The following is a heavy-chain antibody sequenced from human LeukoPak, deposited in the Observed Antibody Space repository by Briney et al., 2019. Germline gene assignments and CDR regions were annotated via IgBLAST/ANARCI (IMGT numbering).Heavy chain of an antibody. D-gene: IGHD4-17*01. CDR3: AKDSDDYDWFDP. Sequence: GGSLRLSCAASGFTFSSYSMNWVRQAPGKGLEWVSAISGSGGSTYYADSVKGRFTISRDNSKNTLYLQMNSLRAEDTAVYYCAKDSDDYDWFDPWGQGTLVTVSS. CDR2: ISGSGGST. V-gene: IGHV3-23*01. CDR1: GFTFSSYS. J-gene: IGHJ5*02.